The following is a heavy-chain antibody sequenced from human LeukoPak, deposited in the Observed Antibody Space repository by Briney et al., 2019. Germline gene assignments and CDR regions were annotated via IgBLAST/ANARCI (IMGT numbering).Heavy chain of an antibody. CDR2: INPNSGGT. Sequence: GASVKVSCKASGYTFTGYYMHWVRQAPGQGLEWMGWINPNSGGTNYAQKFQGRVTMTRDTSISTAYMELSRLRSDDTAVYYCARGDIAAAGTGWFDPWGQGTLVTVSS. D-gene: IGHD6-13*01. CDR3: ARGDIAAAGTGWFDP. V-gene: IGHV1-2*02. CDR1: GYTFTGYY. J-gene: IGHJ5*02.